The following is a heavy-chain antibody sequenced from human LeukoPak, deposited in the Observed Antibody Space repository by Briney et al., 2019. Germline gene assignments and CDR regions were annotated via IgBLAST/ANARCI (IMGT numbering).Heavy chain of an antibody. CDR2: IHPDGSEK. CDR3: ARDLGWCRADY. CDR1: GFTFSKYW. J-gene: IGHJ4*02. D-gene: IGHD6-19*01. Sequence: GGSLRLSCVASGFTFSKYWMSWVRQAPGKGLEWVANIHPDGSEKNHVDSVRGRFTISRDNAKNSLHLQMNTLGAEDTAVYYCARDLGWCRADYWGQGALVTVSS. V-gene: IGHV3-7*04.